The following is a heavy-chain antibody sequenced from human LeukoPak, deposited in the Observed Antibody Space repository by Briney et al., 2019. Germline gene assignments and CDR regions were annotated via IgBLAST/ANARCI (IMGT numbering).Heavy chain of an antibody. Sequence: SVNVFRRVSGRTYSDYALNCVTQAPGQAFVWMGEFLPLFGTANSTQKFQDRVTITADISTHTVYMDLRSLSCEHTAVYFCEGIRALVVVLHQEPVWGKGTTVTVSS. D-gene: IGHD3-22*01. CDR1: GRTYSDYA. CDR3: EGIRALVVVLHQEPV. J-gene: IGHJ6*04. V-gene: IGHV1-69*06. CDR2: FLPLFGTA.